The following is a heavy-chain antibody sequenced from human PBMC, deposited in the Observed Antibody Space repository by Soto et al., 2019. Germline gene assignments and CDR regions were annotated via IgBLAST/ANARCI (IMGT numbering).Heavy chain of an antibody. V-gene: IGHV4-59*01. CDR1: GGSISSYY. CDR2: IYYSGST. CDR3: ATNSMVRGVTPYYFDY. J-gene: IGHJ4*02. D-gene: IGHD3-10*01. Sequence: SETLSLTCTVSGGSISSYYWSWIRQPPGKGLEWIGYIYYSGSTNYNPSLKSRVTISVDTSKNQFSLKLSSVTAADTAVYYCATNSMVRGVTPYYFDYWGQGTLVTVSS.